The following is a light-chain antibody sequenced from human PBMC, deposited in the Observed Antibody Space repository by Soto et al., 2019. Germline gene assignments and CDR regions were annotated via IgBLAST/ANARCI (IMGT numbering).Light chain of an antibody. V-gene: IGLV1-44*01. J-gene: IGLJ3*02. CDR1: TSNIGSNT. Sequence: QFVLTQAPSRSGTPGQSVTISCSGSTSNIGSNTVNWYQHLTGTAPKLLIHSDNQRPSGVPDRFSGSKSGASASLAISGLQSEDEADYYCSTWDDSLNSWVFGGGTKLTVL. CDR3: STWDDSLNSWV. CDR2: SDN.